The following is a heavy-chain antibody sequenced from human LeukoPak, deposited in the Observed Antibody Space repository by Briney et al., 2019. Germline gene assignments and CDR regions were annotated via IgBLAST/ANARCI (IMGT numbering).Heavy chain of an antibody. CDR2: ISAYNGNT. Sequence: ASVKVSCKSSGYTFTSYGISWVRQPPGQGLEWMGCISAYNGNTNYAQKFQGRVTLTRDMSTSTDYMELSSLRSDDTAVYYCARDNSVRDEAWWFNPWGQGTLATVAS. J-gene: IGHJ5*02. D-gene: IGHD5-24*01. V-gene: IGHV1-18*01. CDR3: ARDNSVRDEAWWFNP. CDR1: GYTFTSYG.